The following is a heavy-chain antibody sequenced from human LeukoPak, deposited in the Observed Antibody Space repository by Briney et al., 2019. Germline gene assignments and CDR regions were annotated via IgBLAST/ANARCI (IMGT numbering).Heavy chain of an antibody. CDR2: INPSGDST. CDR1: GYTFTSYY. Sequence: ASVKVSCKASGYTFTSYYMHWVRQAPGQGLEWMGIINPSGDSTNYAQKFQGRVTITADESTSTAYMELSSLRSEDTAVYYCARVSDIVVVYAYYYGMDVWGQGTTVTVSS. CDR3: ARVSDIVVVYAYYYGMDV. J-gene: IGHJ6*02. D-gene: IGHD2-2*01. V-gene: IGHV1-46*01.